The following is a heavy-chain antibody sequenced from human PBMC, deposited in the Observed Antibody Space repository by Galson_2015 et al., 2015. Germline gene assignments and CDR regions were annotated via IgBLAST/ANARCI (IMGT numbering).Heavy chain of an antibody. CDR2: ISYTGST. V-gene: IGHV4-61*01. CDR3: ARSDWSASAVEI. CDR1: GGSVRSGSYY. J-gene: IGHJ3*02. D-gene: IGHD3-9*01. Sequence: ETLSLTCSGGSVRSGSYYWSWIRQPPGKGLEWIGYISYTGSTSSNPSLKSRVTISFDTSKNQFSLRLSSVTAADTAAYYCARSDWSASAVEIWGQGTMVTVSS.